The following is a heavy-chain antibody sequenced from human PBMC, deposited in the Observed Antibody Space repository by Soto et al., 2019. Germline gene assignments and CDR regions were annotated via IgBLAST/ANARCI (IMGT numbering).Heavy chain of an antibody. V-gene: IGHV3-30*03. J-gene: IGHJ4*02. CDR1: GFTFSSYG. CDR2: ISYDGSNK. D-gene: IGHD6-13*01. CDR3: VGSSSLH. Sequence: QVQLVESGGGVVQPGRSLRLSCAASGFTFSSYGMHWVRQAPGKGLEWVAVISYDGSNKYYADSVKGRFNISRDNSKNTLYLQMNSLRAEDTAVYYCVGSSSLHWGQGTLVTVSS.